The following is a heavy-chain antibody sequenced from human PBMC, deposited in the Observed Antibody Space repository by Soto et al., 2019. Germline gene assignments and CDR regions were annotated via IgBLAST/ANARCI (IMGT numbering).Heavy chain of an antibody. D-gene: IGHD2-2*01. Sequence: GASVKVSCKASGYSLTEYYLHWVRQAPGQGLEWMGWINPTTGGTTYAQKFEGRVTMTRDRSVNTAYMELSRLRSDDTALYFCARDSGRHLKVYAPIGFWGQGSLVTVSS. J-gene: IGHJ4*02. V-gene: IGHV1-2*02. CDR1: GYSLTEYY. CDR3: ARDSGRHLKVYAPIGF. CDR2: INPTTGGT.